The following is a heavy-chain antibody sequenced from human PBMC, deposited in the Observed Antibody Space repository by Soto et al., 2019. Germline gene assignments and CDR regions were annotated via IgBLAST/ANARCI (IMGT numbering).Heavy chain of an antibody. D-gene: IGHD2-2*01. J-gene: IGHJ6*02. CDR1: GGTFSSYA. CDR2: IIPIFGTA. V-gene: IGHV1-69*05. CDR3: ARHVPAAGYYYGMDV. Sequence: QVQLVQSGAEVKKPGSSVKVSCKASGGTFSSYAISWVRQAPGQGLEWMGGIIPIFGTANYAQKFQGRVTMTSEESTXTANMELSRLTSEDTAVYYCARHVPAAGYYYGMDVWGQGTTVTVSS.